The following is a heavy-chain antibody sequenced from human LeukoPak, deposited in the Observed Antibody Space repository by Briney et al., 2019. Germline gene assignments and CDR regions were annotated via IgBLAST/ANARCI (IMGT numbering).Heavy chain of an antibody. CDR3: ARADCSGGSCNDAFDI. CDR2: ISSSSSYI. J-gene: IGHJ3*02. V-gene: IGHV3-21*01. CDR1: GFTFSSYS. Sequence: GSPRLPRATSGFTFSSYSMNWGRQAPGKGLEGVSSISSSSSYIYYADSVKGRFTISRDNAKNSLYLQMNSLRAEDTAVYYCARADCSGGSCNDAFDIWGQGTMVTVSS. D-gene: IGHD2-15*01.